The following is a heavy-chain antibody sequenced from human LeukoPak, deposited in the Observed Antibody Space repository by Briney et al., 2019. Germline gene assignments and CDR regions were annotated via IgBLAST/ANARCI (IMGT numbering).Heavy chain of an antibody. Sequence: GGSLRLSCAASGFTLSDYDMHWVRRPAGKGLEWVSTVGSAGDTYYTDSVKGRFTSSRDNAKNSFFLQMNSLRAGDTAVYYCARENVLAVAGKNYYYGMDVWGQGITVTVSS. V-gene: IGHV3-13*01. CDR3: ARENVLAVAGKNYYYGMDV. CDR1: GFTLSDYD. D-gene: IGHD6-19*01. CDR2: VGSAGDT. J-gene: IGHJ6*02.